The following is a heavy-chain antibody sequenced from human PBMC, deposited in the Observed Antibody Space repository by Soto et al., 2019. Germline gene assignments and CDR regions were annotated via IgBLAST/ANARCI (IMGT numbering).Heavy chain of an antibody. CDR2: ISAYNGNT. D-gene: IGHD3-9*01. CDR3: ARGFVRYFDWFPYYFDY. CDR1: GYTFTSYG. V-gene: IGHV1-18*01. Sequence: ASVKVSCKASGYTFTSYGISWVRQAPGQGLEWMGWISAYNGNTNYAQKLQGRVTMTTDTSTSTAYMELRSLRSDDTAVYYCARGFVRYFDWFPYYFDYWGQGTLVTVSS. J-gene: IGHJ4*02.